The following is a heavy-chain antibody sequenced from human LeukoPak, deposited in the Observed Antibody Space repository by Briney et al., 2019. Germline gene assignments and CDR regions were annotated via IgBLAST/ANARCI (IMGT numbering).Heavy chain of an antibody. CDR1: GFTFSTYW. CDR2: IKQDGSEK. Sequence: GGSLRLSCAASGFTFSTYWMSWVRQAPGKGLEWVANIKQDGSEKYYVDSVKGRFSISRENTKNSLYLQVNSLRAEDTAVYYCARDFRGSLGYWGQGTLVTVSS. CDR3: ARDFRGSLGY. J-gene: IGHJ4*02. V-gene: IGHV3-7*01. D-gene: IGHD1-26*01.